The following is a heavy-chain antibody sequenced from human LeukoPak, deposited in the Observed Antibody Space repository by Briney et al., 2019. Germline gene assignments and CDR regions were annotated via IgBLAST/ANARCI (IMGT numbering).Heavy chain of an antibody. D-gene: IGHD4-17*01. CDR3: AKDPNGDYIGTFDI. V-gene: IGHV3-23*01. CDR1: QFNFNKFG. CDR2: ISGNGA. Sequence: GGSLRLSCATSQFNFNKFGMTWVRQAPGRGLEWVSSISGNGAQYADSVQGRFAISRDNSKNTLYLQMNSLRAEDTAVYFCAKDPNGDYIGTFDIWGQGTMVTVSS. J-gene: IGHJ3*02.